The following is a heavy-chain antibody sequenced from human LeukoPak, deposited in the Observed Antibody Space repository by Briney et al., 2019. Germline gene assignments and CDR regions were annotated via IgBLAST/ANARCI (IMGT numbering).Heavy chain of an antibody. D-gene: IGHD5-12*01. V-gene: IGHV3-33*01. CDR2: IWYDGSKK. CDR1: GFTFSLYA. CDR3: ARDIGRGYSYGPFDY. J-gene: IGHJ4*02. Sequence: GGSLRLPCAASGFTFSLYAMHWVRQAPGKGLEWVALIWYDGSKKYYADSVEGRFTISRDNSKNTLYLQMNSLRADDTAVYYCARDIGRGYSYGPFDYWGQGTLVTVSS.